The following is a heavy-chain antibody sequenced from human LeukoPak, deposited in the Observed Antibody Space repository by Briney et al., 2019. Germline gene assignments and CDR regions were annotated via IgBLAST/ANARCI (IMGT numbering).Heavy chain of an antibody. Sequence: PSETLSLTCAVYGGSFSGYYWSWIRQPPGKGLEWIGEINHSGSTNYNPSLKSRVTMSVDTSKNQFSLKLSSVTAADTAVYYCAREGLWRYGMDVWGQGTTVTVSS. CDR3: AREGLWRYGMDV. V-gene: IGHV4-34*01. CDR2: INHSGST. CDR1: GGSFSGYY. J-gene: IGHJ6*02. D-gene: IGHD3-3*01.